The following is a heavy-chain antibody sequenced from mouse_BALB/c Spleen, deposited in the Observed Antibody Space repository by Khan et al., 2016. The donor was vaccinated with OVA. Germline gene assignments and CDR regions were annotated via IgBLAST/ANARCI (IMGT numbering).Heavy chain of an antibody. CDR1: GDSITSGY. Sequence: EVQLQESGPSFVKPSQTLSLTCSVTGDSITSGYWSWIRKFPGNKLEYMGYMIYTGYTDYNPSLKSRLAITRHTSKNQYYLQLNSVTTEDPETFYGAISTYGYAFACWGQETLVTVSA. CDR3: AISTYGYAFAC. CDR2: MIYTGYT. V-gene: IGHV3-8*02. D-gene: IGHD2-2*01. J-gene: IGHJ3*01.